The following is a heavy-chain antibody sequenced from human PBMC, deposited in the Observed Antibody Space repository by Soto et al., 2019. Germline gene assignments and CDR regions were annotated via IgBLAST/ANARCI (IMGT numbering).Heavy chain of an antibody. J-gene: IGHJ4*02. Sequence: GGSLRLSCAASGFTFDDYAMHWVRQAPGKGLEWVSGISGSGGSTYYADSVKGRFTISRDNSKNTLYLQMNSLGAEDTAVYDCAKDLLPAAYWGQGTLVTVSS. CDR1: GFTFDDYA. D-gene: IGHD1-26*01. V-gene: IGHV3-23*01. CDR3: AKDLLPAAY. CDR2: ISGSGGST.